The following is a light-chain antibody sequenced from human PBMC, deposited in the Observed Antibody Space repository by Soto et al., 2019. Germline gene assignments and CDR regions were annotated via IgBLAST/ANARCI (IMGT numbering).Light chain of an antibody. J-gene: IGLJ3*02. CDR2: EVT. CDR1: SSDVGNYNY. V-gene: IGLV2-14*01. CDR3: TSYTSNNTVV. Sequence: QSALTQPASVSGSPGQSITISCTGTSSDVGNYNYVSWYQQHPGKAPKLMIYEVTHRPSGVSNRFSGSKSGNTASLTISGLQAEDEADYYCTSYTSNNTVVFGGGTQLTVL.